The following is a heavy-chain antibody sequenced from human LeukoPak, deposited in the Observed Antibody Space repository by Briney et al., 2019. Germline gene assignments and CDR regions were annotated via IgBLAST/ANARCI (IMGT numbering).Heavy chain of an antibody. CDR2: ISTYNGNT. CDR1: GYPFTSYG. J-gene: IGHJ6*03. Sequence: ASVKVSCKASGYPFTSYGISWVRQAPGQGLEWLGWISTYNGNTNYAQKFQGRVTMTTDTSTSTACMELSRLRSDDTAVYYCARSYYYYYYMDVWGKGTTVTVSS. V-gene: IGHV1-18*01. CDR3: ARSYYYYYYMDV.